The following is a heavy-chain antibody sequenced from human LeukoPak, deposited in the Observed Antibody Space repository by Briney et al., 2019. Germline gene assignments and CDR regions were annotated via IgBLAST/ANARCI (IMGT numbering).Heavy chain of an antibody. J-gene: IGHJ5*02. Sequence: SETLSLTCTVSGGSVSGYYWSWIRQPAGEGLEWIGRIYSSGSTSYHPSLQGRVTISVDKSKNQFSLKLTSVAAADTAVYYCARDAYRRSYYWFDPWGQGTLVTVSS. CDR2: IYSSGST. CDR3: ARDAYRRSYYWFDP. CDR1: GGSVSGYY. D-gene: IGHD6-13*01. V-gene: IGHV4-4*07.